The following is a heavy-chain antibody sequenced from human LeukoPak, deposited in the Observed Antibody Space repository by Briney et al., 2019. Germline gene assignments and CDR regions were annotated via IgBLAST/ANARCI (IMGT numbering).Heavy chain of an antibody. Sequence: GRSLRLSCAASGFTFSSYGMHWVRQAPGKGLEWVAVISYDGSNKYYADSVKGRFTISRDNSKNTLYLQMNSLRAEDTAVYYCAKDQNVVVPAAIWGGYNWFDPWGQGTLVTVSS. CDR1: GFTFSSYG. CDR2: ISYDGSNK. CDR3: AKDQNVVVPAAIWGGYNWFDP. J-gene: IGHJ5*02. V-gene: IGHV3-30*18. D-gene: IGHD2-2*01.